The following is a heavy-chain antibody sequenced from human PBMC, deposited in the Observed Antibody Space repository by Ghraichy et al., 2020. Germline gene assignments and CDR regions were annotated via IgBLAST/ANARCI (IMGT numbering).Heavy chain of an antibody. CDR1: GFTVTNNY. D-gene: IGHD2/OR15-2a*01. CDR3: ATAANIQYYYGMDV. V-gene: IGHV3-53*01. Sequence: GGSLRLSCAASGFTVTNNYVTWVRQTPGKGLEWVSVIYGSGSTSYADSVKGRFIISRDNSKNTLYLQMNSLRAEDTAVYYCATAANIQYYYGMDVWGQGTTVTVSS. CDR2: IYGSGST. J-gene: IGHJ6*02.